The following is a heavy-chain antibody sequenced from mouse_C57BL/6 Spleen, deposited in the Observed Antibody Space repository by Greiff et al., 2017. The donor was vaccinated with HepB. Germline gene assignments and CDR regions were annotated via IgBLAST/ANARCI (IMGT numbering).Heavy chain of an antibody. D-gene: IGHD4-1*01. V-gene: IGHV3-1*01. CDR3: AGGELGGDFDY. CDR1: GYSITSGYD. J-gene: IGHJ2*01. CDR2: ISYSGST. Sequence: EVQRVESGPGMVKPSQSLSLTCTVTGYSITSGYDWHWIRHFPGNKLEWMGYISYSGSTNYNPSLKSRISITHDTSKNHFVLKLNSVTTEDTATYYCAGGELGGDFDYWGQGTTLTVSS.